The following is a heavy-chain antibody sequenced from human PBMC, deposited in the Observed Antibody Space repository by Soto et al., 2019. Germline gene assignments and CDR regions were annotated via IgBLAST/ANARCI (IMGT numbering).Heavy chain of an antibody. CDR2: IKADGGET. CDR1: EFAFGSHW. J-gene: IGHJ6*04. CDR3: VRDRRRTGVAKWGRSGIMDV. Sequence: VQLVESGGGLVQPGGSLRLSCVASEFAFGSHWMIWVRQAPGKGLEWVANIKADGGETYLVDSVKGRFTISRDNAKNSMYLQMNSLRDEDTAVYYCVRDRRRTGVAKWGRSGIMDVWGKGTTVIVSS. D-gene: IGHD3-3*01. V-gene: IGHV3-7*01.